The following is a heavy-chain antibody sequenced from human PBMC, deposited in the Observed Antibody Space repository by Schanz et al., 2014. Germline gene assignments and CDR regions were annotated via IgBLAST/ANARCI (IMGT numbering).Heavy chain of an antibody. D-gene: IGHD3-3*01. V-gene: IGHV3-7*01. CDR3: ARDKGGYYPFDY. J-gene: IGHJ4*02. Sequence: EVQLLESGGGLVQPGGSLRLSCAASGFTFTGYAMSWVRQAPGKGLEWVANIKQDESERSYVDSVKGRFTISRDNAKNSLYLQMNSLRAEDTAVYYCARDKGGYYPFDYWGQGTLVTVSS. CDR1: GFTFTGYA. CDR2: IKQDESER.